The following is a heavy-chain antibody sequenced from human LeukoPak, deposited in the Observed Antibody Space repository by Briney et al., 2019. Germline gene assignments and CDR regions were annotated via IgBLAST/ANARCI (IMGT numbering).Heavy chain of an antibody. CDR2: IYYSGST. V-gene: IGHV4-59*12. J-gene: IGHJ3*02. D-gene: IGHD3-10*01. Sequence: SETLSLTCTVSGGSISSYYWSWIRQPPGKGLEWIGYIYYSGSTNYNPSLKSRVTISVDTSKNQFSLKLSSVTAADTAVYYCARTLTLDVVRGVIITARTDAFDIWGQGTMVTVSS. CDR1: GGSISSYY. CDR3: ARTLTLDVVRGVIITARTDAFDI.